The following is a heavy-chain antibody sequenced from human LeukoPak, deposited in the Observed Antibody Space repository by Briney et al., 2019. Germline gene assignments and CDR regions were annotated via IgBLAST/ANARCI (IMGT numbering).Heavy chain of an antibody. CDR2: IYYSGST. V-gene: IGHV4-59*01. CDR3: ARWGLRNFERPFDY. CDR1: GGSISSYY. D-gene: IGHD3-9*01. J-gene: IGHJ4*02. Sequence: PSETLSLTCTVSGGSISSYYWSWIRQPPGKGLEWIGYIYYSGSTNYNPSLKSRVTISVDTSKNQFSLKLSSVTAADTAVYYCARWGLRNFERPFDYWGQGTLVTVSS.